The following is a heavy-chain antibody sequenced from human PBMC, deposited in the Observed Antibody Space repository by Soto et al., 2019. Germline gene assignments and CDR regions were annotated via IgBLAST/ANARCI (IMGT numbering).Heavy chain of an antibody. CDR3: ARDRCKVPSSYCYYGMDV. CDR2: TYYRSKWYN. D-gene: IGHD2-2*01. V-gene: IGHV6-1*01. J-gene: IGHJ6*02. CDR1: GDSVSSNSAA. Sequence: SQTLSLTCAISGDSVSSNSAAWNWIRQSPSRGLEWLGRTYYRSKWYNDYAVSVKSRITINPDTSKNQFSLQLNSVTPEDTAVYYCARDRCKVPSSYCYYGMDVWGQGTTVTVSS.